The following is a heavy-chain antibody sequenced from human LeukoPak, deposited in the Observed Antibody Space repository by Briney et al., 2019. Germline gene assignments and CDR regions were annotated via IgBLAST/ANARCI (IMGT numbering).Heavy chain of an antibody. CDR3: ARDQDAAMVRGALLYFHYYYGMDV. CDR1: GFTFSSYS. D-gene: IGHD3-10*01. CDR2: ISSSSYI. J-gene: IGHJ6*02. Sequence: GGSLRLSCAASGFTFSSYSMNWVRQAPGKGLEWVSSISSSSYIYYADSVKGRFTISRDNAKNSLYLQMNSLRAEDTAVYYCARDQDAAMVRGALLYFHYYYGMDVWGQGTTVTVSS. V-gene: IGHV3-21*01.